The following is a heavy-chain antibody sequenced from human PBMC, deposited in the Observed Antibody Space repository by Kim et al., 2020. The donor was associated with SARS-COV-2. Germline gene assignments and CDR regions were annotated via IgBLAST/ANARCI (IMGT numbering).Heavy chain of an antibody. V-gene: IGHV3-30-3*01. CDR3: ASGSRSGGSCELDY. CDR2: ISYDGSNK. Sequence: GGSLRLSCAASGFTFSSYAMHWVRQAPGKGLEWVAVISYDGSNKYYADSVKGRFTISRDNSKNTLYLQMNSLRAEDTAVYYCASGSRSGGSCELDYWGQGTLVTVSS. CDR1: GFTFSSYA. D-gene: IGHD2-15*01. J-gene: IGHJ4*02.